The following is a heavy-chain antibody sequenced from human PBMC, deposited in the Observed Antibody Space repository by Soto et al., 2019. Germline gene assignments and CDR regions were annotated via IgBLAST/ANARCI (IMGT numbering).Heavy chain of an antibody. V-gene: IGHV4-59*01. D-gene: IGHD6-6*01. CDR3: ARGEYSSSFFDY. CDR2: IYYSGST. Sequence: PSETLSLTCTVSGGSISSYYWSWIRQPPGKGLEWIGYIYYSGSTNYNPSLKGRVTISVDTSKNQFSLKLSSVTAADTAVYYCARGEYSSSFFDYWGQGTLVTVSS. J-gene: IGHJ4*02. CDR1: GGSISSYY.